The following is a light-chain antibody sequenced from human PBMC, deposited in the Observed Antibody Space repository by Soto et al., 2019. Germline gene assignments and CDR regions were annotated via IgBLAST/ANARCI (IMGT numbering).Light chain of an antibody. Sequence: EIVLTQSPGTLSLSPGERATLSCRASQSVSSNYLAWYQQKPGQAPRVLIYVASSRATGLPDRFSGSGSGTDFTLTISRLEPEDFAVYYCQQYGSSPITFGQGPRLEIK. CDR1: QSVSSNY. CDR2: VAS. V-gene: IGKV3-20*01. J-gene: IGKJ5*01. CDR3: QQYGSSPIT.